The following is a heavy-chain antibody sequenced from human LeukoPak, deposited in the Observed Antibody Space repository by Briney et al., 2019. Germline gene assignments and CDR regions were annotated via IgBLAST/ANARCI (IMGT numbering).Heavy chain of an antibody. V-gene: IGHV3-48*03. CDR3: ARELWFGGRTMFDP. CDR2: ISSSGSTI. D-gene: IGHD3-10*01. CDR1: GFTFSSYE. J-gene: IGHJ5*02. Sequence: GGSLRLSCAASGFTFSSYEMNWVRQAPGKGREWVSYISSSGSTIYYADSVKGRFTISRDNAKNSLYLQMNSLRAEDTAVYYCARELWFGGRTMFDPWGQGTLVTVSS.